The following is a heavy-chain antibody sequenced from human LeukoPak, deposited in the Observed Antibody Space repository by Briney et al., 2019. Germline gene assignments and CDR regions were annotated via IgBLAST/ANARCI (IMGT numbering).Heavy chain of an antibody. CDR1: GDSISSYD. V-gene: IGHV4-59*08. D-gene: IGHD4-11*01. CDR2: IYYIGST. J-gene: IGHJ4*02. CDR3: ARHGGAYSFDY. Sequence: PSETLSLTCTVSGDSISSYDWRWIRQPPGKGLEWIGCIYYIGSTNYNPSLKSRVTISPDTSKNQFSLELSSVTAADTAVYYCARHGGAYSFDYWGQGTLVTVSS.